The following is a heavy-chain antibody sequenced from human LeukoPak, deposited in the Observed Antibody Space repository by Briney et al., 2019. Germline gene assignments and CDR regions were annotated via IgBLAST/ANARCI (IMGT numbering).Heavy chain of an antibody. CDR3: ARESGYSYGLAGFFDY. D-gene: IGHD5-18*01. V-gene: IGHV3-53*01. Sequence: GGSLRLSCAAPGFTVSSNYMSWVRQAPGKGLEWVSVIYSDGRIHSADSVKGRFTISRDDSKNTLSLQMNSLRAEDTAVYYCARESGYSYGLAGFFDYWGQGTLVTVPS. CDR1: GFTVSSNY. CDR2: IYSDGRI. J-gene: IGHJ4*02.